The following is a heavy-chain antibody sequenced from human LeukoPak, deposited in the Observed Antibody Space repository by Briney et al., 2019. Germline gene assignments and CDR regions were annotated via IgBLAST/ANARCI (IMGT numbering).Heavy chain of an antibody. D-gene: IGHD2-2*01. CDR2: IYYSGRT. Sequence: PSETLSLTCTVSGGSISSYYWIWIRQPPGKGLEWIGDIYYSGRTNYNPSLKSRVTTSLDTPKNQISLKLSSVTAADTAVYYCARPQTMGSSSPLGYWGQGTLVTVSS. J-gene: IGHJ4*02. V-gene: IGHV4-59*01. CDR1: GGSISSYY. CDR3: ARPQTMGSSSPLGY.